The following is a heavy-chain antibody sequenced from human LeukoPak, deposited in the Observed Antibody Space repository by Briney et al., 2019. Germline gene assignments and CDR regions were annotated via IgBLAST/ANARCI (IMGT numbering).Heavy chain of an antibody. CDR2: IYYSGRT. J-gene: IGHJ4*02. D-gene: IGHD4-17*01. CDR1: GGSVSSGGYY. CDR3: ARSSDYGDYD. V-gene: IGHV4-31*03. Sequence: SQTLSLTSTVSGGSVSSGGYYWTWIRQHPGKGLEWLGYIYYSGRTYYNPSLKSRITISLDTSENRFSLNLTSVSAADTAFYYCARSSDYGDYDWGQGTLVTVSS.